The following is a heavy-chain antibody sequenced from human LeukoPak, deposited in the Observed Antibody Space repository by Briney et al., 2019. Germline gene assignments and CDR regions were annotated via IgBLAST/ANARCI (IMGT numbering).Heavy chain of an antibody. J-gene: IGHJ4*02. CDR3: AKGSEMWSDYSKEFDY. D-gene: IGHD3-3*01. V-gene: IGHV3-23*01. CDR2: ISGSGGTT. CDR1: GFTFNNYA. Sequence: GGSLRLSCAASGFTFNNYAMCWVRQAPGKGLEWVSTISGSGGTTYFAEPVKGRFTISRDNSKNTLYLQMNSLRAEDTAVYYCAKGSEMWSDYSKEFDYWGQGALVTVSS.